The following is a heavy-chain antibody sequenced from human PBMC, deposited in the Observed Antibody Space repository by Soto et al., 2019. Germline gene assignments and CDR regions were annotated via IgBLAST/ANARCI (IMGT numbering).Heavy chain of an antibody. V-gene: IGHV3-21*01. CDR3: ARDVPGIGQLVRWVGHYYYYGMDV. Sequence: GGSLRLSCAASGFTFSSYSMNWVRQAPGKGLEWVSSISSSSSYIYYADSVKGRFTISRDNAKNSLYLQMNSLRAEDTAVYYCARDVPGIGQLVRWVGHYYYYGMDVWGQWTTVTVSS. CDR2: ISSSSSYI. J-gene: IGHJ6*02. CDR1: GFTFSSYS. D-gene: IGHD6-6*01.